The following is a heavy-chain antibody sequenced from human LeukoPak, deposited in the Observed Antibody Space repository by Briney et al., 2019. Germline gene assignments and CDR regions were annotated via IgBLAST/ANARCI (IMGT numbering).Heavy chain of an antibody. Sequence: PGGSLRFSCAASGFTFSTYWMTWVRQAPGKGLEWVANINQDGSEKYYVDSVKGRFTISRNNAKNSLYLQINSLRVEDTAVYYCARNLPYGDSSDYWGQGTLVTVSS. V-gene: IGHV3-7*01. CDR3: ARNLPYGDSSDY. CDR1: GFTFSTYW. D-gene: IGHD4-17*01. J-gene: IGHJ4*02. CDR2: INQDGSEK.